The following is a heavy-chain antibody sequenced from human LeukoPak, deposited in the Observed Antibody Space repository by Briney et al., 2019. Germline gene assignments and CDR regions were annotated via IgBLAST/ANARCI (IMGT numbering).Heavy chain of an antibody. Sequence: ETLSLTCAVYGGSFSGYYWSWIRQPPGKGLEWIGETNHSGSTNYNPSLKSRVTISVDTSKNQFSLKLSSVTAADTAVYYCARGGPRYCGGGSCYFGYWGQGTLVTVSS. CDR1: GGSFSGYY. CDR2: TNHSGST. CDR3: ARGGPRYCGGGSCYFGY. V-gene: IGHV4-34*01. J-gene: IGHJ4*02. D-gene: IGHD2-15*01.